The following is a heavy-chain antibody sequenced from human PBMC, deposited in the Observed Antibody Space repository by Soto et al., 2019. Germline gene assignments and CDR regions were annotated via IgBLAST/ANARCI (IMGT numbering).Heavy chain of an antibody. D-gene: IGHD6-19*01. Sequence: XGSLSLSCAASSFTFASYGMHWLGQAPGKGLEWVAAVSYDGSDHYYADSVKGRFTVSRDQSTNTVFLQMNSLRAEDTAMYYCAKENSGLYSRYYFDLWGQGSLVTVSS. J-gene: IGHJ4*02. CDR1: SFTFASYG. CDR2: VSYDGSDH. CDR3: AKENSGLYSRYYFDL. V-gene: IGHV3-30*18.